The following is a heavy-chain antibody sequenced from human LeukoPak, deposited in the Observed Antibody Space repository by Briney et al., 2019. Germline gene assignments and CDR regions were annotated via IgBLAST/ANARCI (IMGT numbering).Heavy chain of an antibody. CDR1: GFTFSTYA. V-gene: IGHV3-30-3*01. D-gene: IGHD3-10*01. CDR3: ACITMVRGYYYFDY. J-gene: IGHJ4*02. CDR2: ILHDGSNK. Sequence: GGSLRLSCAASGFTFSTYAMHWVRQAPGKGLEWVAVILHDGSNKWYADSVKGRFTISRDNSKNTLHLQMNSLRAEDTAVYYGACITMVRGYYYFDYWGQGTLVTVSS.